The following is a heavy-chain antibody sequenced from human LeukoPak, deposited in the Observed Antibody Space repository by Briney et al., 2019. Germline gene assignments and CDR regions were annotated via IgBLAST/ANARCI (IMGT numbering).Heavy chain of an antibody. CDR2: GGSGGST. J-gene: IGHJ6*03. CDR1: GFIFSSYA. CDR3: AKMRGQYYHSYYMDA. Sequence: GGSLRLSCAASGFIFSSYAMSWVRQAPGKGLEWVSYGGSGGSTYYADSVKGRFTVSRDNSKSTPYLQMNSLTAGDTAVYYCAKMRGQYYHSYYMDAWGKGTTVTVSS. V-gene: IGHV3-23*01.